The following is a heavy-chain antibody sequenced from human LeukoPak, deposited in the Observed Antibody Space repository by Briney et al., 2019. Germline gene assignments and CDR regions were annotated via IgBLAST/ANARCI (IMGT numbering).Heavy chain of an antibody. J-gene: IGHJ5*02. Sequence: GGSMRLSCAASGFTFSSYAMSWVRQAAGKGLEWVSAISGSGGSTYYADSVKGRFTISRDNSKNTLYLQMNSLRAEDTAVYFCAKRYCSGGSCYFPAPWGQGTLVTVSS. CDR1: GFTFSSYA. D-gene: IGHD2-15*01. V-gene: IGHV3-23*01. CDR2: ISGSGGST. CDR3: AKRYCSGGSCYFPAP.